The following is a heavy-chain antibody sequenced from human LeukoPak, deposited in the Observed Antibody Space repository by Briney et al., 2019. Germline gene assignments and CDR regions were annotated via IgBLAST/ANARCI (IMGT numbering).Heavy chain of an antibody. CDR1: GGSTCNHY. D-gene: IGHD6-19*01. J-gene: IGHJ2*01. CDR2: VYASGST. V-gene: IGHV4-59*11. CDR3: ARSTSAWSSWHFDL. Sequence: SETLSLTCTVSGGSTCNHYFKWVRHCPEEGLERIGYVYASGSTKYNPSLQSRVAILVEGSKNQVSLKLDSVTAADTAVYYCARSTSAWSSWHFDLWGRGTLVTVSS.